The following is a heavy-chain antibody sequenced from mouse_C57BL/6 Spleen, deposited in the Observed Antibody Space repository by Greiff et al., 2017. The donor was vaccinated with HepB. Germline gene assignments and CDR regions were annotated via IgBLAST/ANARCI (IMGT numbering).Heavy chain of an antibody. V-gene: IGHV5-9*01. CDR1: RFTFSSYT. CDR3: ARQYYGSSSYWYFDV. CDR2: ISGGGGNT. Sequence: EVKLVESGGGLVKPGGSLKLSCAASRFTFSSYTMSWVRQTPEKRLEWVATISGGGGNTYYPDSVKGRFTISRDNAKNTLYLQMSSLRSEDTALYYCARQYYGSSSYWYFDVWGTGTTVTVSS. D-gene: IGHD1-1*01. J-gene: IGHJ1*03.